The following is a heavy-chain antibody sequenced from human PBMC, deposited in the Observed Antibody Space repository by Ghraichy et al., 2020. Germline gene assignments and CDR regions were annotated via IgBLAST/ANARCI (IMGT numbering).Heavy chain of an antibody. CDR2: IYYSGST. V-gene: IGHV4-59*01. Sequence: SETQSLTCTVSGGSISSYYWSWIRQPPGKGLEWIGYIYYSGSTNYNPSLKSRVTISVDTSKNQFSLKLSSVTAADTAVYYCARGVQWGIAVAGTRYYGMDVWGQGTTVTVSS. D-gene: IGHD6-19*01. J-gene: IGHJ6*02. CDR3: ARGVQWGIAVAGTRYYGMDV. CDR1: GGSISSYY.